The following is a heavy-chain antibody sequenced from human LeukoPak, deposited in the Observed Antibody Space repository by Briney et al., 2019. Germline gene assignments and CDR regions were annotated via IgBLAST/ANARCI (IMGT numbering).Heavy chain of an antibody. CDR3: ARDSRLAIGGVFNI. Sequence: GGSLRLSCAASGFTFSSYSMTWVRHAPGEGLQWVSRISGSGGDTDYADSVKGRFTISRDNSKSTLSLQMNSLRVEDTAVYYCARDSRLAIGGVFNIWGQGTMVTVSS. D-gene: IGHD1-26*01. CDR1: GFTFSSYS. CDR2: ISGSGGDT. J-gene: IGHJ3*02. V-gene: IGHV3-23*01.